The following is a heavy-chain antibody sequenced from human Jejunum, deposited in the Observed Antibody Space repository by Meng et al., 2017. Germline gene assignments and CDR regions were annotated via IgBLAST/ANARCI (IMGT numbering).Heavy chain of an antibody. J-gene: IGHJ4*02. D-gene: IGHD2-21*01. CDR3: AKRCCPSGDCCGFDY. V-gene: IGHV3-23*01. Sequence: GGSLKLSCAASGFTFSSFAVNCVRQAPGKVLEWVSGVPPTGVGTHYADSVKGRFTISRDNSKNIVYLQMDNLRVEDTAVYYCAKRCCPSGDCCGFDYWGRGTLVTVSS. CDR2: VPPTGVGT. CDR1: GFTFSSFA.